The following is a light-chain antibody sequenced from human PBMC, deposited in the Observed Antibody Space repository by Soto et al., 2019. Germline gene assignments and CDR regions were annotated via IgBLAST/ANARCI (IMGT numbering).Light chain of an antibody. CDR1: QTISSW. CDR2: EAS. J-gene: IGKJ1*01. CDR3: QYYKEYST. Sequence: DIQMTQSPSTLSASVGDRDTITCRASQTISSWLAWYQQKPGKAPKLLIYEASSSEVGVPPRFSGSGFGTEFTLTISSLQPDDFATYYCQYYKEYSTFGQGTRLEIK. V-gene: IGKV1-5*03.